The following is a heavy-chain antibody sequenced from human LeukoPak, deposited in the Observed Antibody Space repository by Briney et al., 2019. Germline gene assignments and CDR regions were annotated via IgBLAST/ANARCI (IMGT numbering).Heavy chain of an antibody. Sequence: ASVKVSCKASGYTFTSYYMHWVRQAPGQGLEWMGIINPSGGSTSYAQKFQGRVTMTRDMSTSTVYMELSSLRSEDTAVYYCARDFSLVGAFDYWGQGTLVTVSS. J-gene: IGHJ4*02. D-gene: IGHD1-26*01. CDR3: ARDFSLVGAFDY. CDR2: INPSGGST. CDR1: GYTFTSYY. V-gene: IGHV1-46*01.